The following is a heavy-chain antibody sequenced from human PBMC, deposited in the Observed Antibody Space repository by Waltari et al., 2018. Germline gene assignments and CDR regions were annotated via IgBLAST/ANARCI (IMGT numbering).Heavy chain of an antibody. D-gene: IGHD2-2*01. Sequence: QVQLQESGPGLVKPSETLSLTCTVSGGSISSYYWSWIRQPAGKGLEWIGRIYTSGSTNYNPSLKSRVTISVDKSKTQFSLKLSSVTAADTAVYYCAIVKSSTNPYFDYWGQGTLVTVSS. V-gene: IGHV4-4*07. CDR3: AIVKSSTNPYFDY. CDR1: GGSISSYY. CDR2: IYTSGST. J-gene: IGHJ4*02.